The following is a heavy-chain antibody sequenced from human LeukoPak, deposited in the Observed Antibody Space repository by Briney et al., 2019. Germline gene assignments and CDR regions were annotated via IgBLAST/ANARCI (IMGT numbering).Heavy chain of an antibody. J-gene: IGHJ2*01. CDR2: IIPVLTMT. Sequence: SVKVSCKASGGTFSTYAISWVRQAPGQGLEWMGRIIPVLTMTNYAQTFQGRVTITADESTRTAYMELTGLRSEDTAVYFCARGSRGFWYFDLWGRGTLVSVSS. V-gene: IGHV1-69*04. CDR3: ARGSRGFWYFDL. CDR1: GGTFSTYA. D-gene: IGHD3-10*01.